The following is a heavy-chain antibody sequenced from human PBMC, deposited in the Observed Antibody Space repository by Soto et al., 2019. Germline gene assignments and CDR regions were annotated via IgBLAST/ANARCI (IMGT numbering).Heavy chain of an antibody. D-gene: IGHD6-6*01. J-gene: IGHJ6*02. CDR3: ARKHSSSHKASYYYYGMDV. Sequence: ASVKVSCKASGYTFTGYYMHWVRQAPGQGLEWMGWINPNSGGTNYAQKFQGRVTMTRDTSISTAYMELSRLRSDDTAVYYSARKHSSSHKASYYYYGMDVWGQGTTVTVSS. V-gene: IGHV1-2*02. CDR1: GYTFTGYY. CDR2: INPNSGGT.